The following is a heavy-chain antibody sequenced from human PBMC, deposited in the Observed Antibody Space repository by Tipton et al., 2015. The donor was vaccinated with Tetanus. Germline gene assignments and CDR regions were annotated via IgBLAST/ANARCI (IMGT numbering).Heavy chain of an antibody. CDR2: IFASGST. CDR1: GDSMTKYY. Sequence: TLSLTCTVSGDSMTKYYWSWVRQPPGKGLEWISYIFASGSTNYNPALKSRVTISMDTSKNQISLKLSSVTAADTAVYYCARIHDFWSGYFDFWGQGTLVTVSP. V-gene: IGHV4-4*08. J-gene: IGHJ4*02. CDR3: ARIHDFWSGYFDF. D-gene: IGHD3-3*01.